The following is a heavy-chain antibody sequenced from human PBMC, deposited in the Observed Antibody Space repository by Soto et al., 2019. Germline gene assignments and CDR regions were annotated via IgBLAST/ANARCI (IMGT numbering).Heavy chain of an antibody. J-gene: IGHJ4*02. D-gene: IGHD6-13*01. CDR1: GYTFTSYG. Sequence: ASVKVSCKASGYTFTSYGISWVRQAPGQGLEWMGWISAYNGNTNYAQKFQGRVTMTTDTSTSTAYMELRSLRSDDTAVYHCARVGLQGIAAAGPLFDYWGQGTLVTVSS. CDR2: ISAYNGNT. V-gene: IGHV1-18*01. CDR3: ARVGLQGIAAAGPLFDY.